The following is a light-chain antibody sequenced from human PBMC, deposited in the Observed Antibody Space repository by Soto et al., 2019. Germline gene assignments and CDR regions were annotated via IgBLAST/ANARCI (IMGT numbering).Light chain of an antibody. Sequence: LTQPASVSESPGQSITISCAGTSSDIGGYKYVSWYQQHPDKAPKLMIYEVSNRPSGVSNRFSGSKSGNTASLTISGLQAEDEADYYCSSYTSSSPYVFGTGTKVTVL. J-gene: IGLJ1*01. CDR2: EVS. V-gene: IGLV2-14*01. CDR3: SSYTSSSPYV. CDR1: SSDIGGYKY.